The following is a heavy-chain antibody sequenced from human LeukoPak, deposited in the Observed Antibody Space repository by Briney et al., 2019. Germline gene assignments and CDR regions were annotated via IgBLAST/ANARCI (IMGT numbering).Heavy chain of an antibody. CDR3: ARASYCSDGSCYSDY. J-gene: IGHJ4*02. V-gene: IGHV1-18*01. D-gene: IGHD2-15*01. CDR2: ISAYNGNT. Sequence: GASVKVSCKASGYTFTSYSTSWVRQAPGQGLEWMGWISAYNGNTVSAQKVKGRVTMATDTSTSTAYMELRSLKSDDTAVYYCARASYCSDGSCYSDYWGQGTLVTVSS. CDR1: GYTFTSYS.